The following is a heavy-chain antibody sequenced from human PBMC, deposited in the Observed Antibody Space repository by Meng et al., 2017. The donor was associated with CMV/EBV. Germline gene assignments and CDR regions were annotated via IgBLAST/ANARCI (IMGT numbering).Heavy chain of an antibody. D-gene: IGHD3-3*01. V-gene: IGHV3-48*03. CDR3: ARDPYDFWSGYYHYGMDV. Sequence: GGSLRLSCAASGFTFSSYEMNWVRQAPGKGLGWVSYISSSGSTIYYADSVKGRFTISRDNAKNSLYLQMNSLRAEDTAVYYCARDPYDFWSGYYHYGMDVWGQGTTVTVSS. CDR1: GFTFSSYE. CDR2: ISSSGSTI. J-gene: IGHJ6*02.